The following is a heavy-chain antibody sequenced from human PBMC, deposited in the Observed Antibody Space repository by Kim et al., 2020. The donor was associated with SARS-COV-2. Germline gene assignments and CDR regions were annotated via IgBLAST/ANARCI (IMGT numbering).Heavy chain of an antibody. CDR3: ARASPHHRPLYWYFDL. CDR2: IYYSGST. CDR1: GGSISSYY. V-gene: IGHV4-59*13. Sequence: SETLSLTCTVSGGSISSYYWSWIRQPPGKGLEWIGYIYYSGSTNYNPSLKSRVTISVDTSKNQFSLKLSSVTAADTAVYYCARASPHHRPLYWYFDLWGRGTLVTVSS. J-gene: IGHJ2*01.